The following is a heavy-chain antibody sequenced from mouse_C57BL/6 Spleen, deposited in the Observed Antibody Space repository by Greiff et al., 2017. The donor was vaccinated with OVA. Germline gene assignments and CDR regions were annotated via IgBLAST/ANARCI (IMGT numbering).Heavy chain of an antibody. Sequence: VKLQQPGAELVKPGASVKLSCKASGYTFTSYWMQWVKQRPGQGLEWIGEIDPSDSYTNYNQKFKGKATLTVDTSSSTAYMQLSSLTSEDSAVYYCARLGFEGFAYWGQGTLVTVSA. D-gene: IGHD4-1*01. CDR2: IDPSDSYT. CDR1: GYTFTSYW. CDR3: ARLGFEGFAY. V-gene: IGHV1-50*01. J-gene: IGHJ3*01.